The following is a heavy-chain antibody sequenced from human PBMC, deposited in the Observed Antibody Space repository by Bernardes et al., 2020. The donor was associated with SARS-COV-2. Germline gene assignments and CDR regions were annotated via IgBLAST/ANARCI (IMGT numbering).Heavy chain of an antibody. CDR1: GFTFSNAW. V-gene: IGHV3-15*01. J-gene: IGHJ3*02. D-gene: IGHD3-3*01. CDR2: IKSKTDGGTT. CDR3: TTGGAITIFGVVIVMDAFDI. Sequence: GSLRLSWPASGFTFSNAWMSWVRQAPGKGLEWVGRIKSKTDGGTTDYAAPVKGRFTIPRDDSKNTLYLQMNSLKTEDTAVYYCTTGGAITIFGVVIVMDAFDIWGQGTMVTVSS.